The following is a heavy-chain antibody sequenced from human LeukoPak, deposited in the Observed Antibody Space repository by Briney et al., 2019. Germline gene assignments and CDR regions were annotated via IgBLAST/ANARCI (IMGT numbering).Heavy chain of an antibody. J-gene: IGHJ4*02. CDR2: INPNSGST. Sequence: ASVKVSCKASGYTFTGYYMHWVRQAPGQGLEWMGWINPNSGSTNYAQKFQGRVTMTRDTSISTAYMELSRLRSDDTAVYYCARARTRQGPDYWGQGTLVTVSS. CDR3: ARARTRQGPDY. CDR1: GYTFTGYY. V-gene: IGHV1-2*02.